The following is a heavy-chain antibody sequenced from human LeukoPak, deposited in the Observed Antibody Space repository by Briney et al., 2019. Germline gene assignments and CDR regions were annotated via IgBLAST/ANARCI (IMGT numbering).Heavy chain of an antibody. V-gene: IGHV3-23*01. D-gene: IGHD6-6*01. CDR1: GFTFSGYG. CDR2: ISDSGSDT. Sequence: GGSLRLSCAASGFTFSGYGMSWVRQAPGKGLEWVSAISDSGSDTYYADSVKGRFTISKDNSKNTLLLRMNSLRAEDTAVYYCAKRVPYSSSSVYFDSWGQGTLVTVSS. J-gene: IGHJ4*02. CDR3: AKRVPYSSSSVYFDS.